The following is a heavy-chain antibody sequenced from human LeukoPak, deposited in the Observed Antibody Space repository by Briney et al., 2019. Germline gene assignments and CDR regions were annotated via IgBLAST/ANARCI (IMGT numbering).Heavy chain of an antibody. CDR2: IDAGNGNT. Sequence: ASVKVSCKASGYTFTRYAMHWVRQAPGQRLEWMGWIDAGNGNTKYSQKFQGRVTITRDTSASTAYMELSSLRSEDTAVYYCARRMSPGYCSGGSCFLIDYWGQGTLFTVSS. CDR1: GYTFTRYA. V-gene: IGHV1-3*01. CDR3: ARRMSPGYCSGGSCFLIDY. D-gene: IGHD2-15*01. J-gene: IGHJ4*02.